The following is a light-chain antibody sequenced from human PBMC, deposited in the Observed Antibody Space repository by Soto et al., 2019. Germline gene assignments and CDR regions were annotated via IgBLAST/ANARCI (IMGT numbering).Light chain of an antibody. J-gene: IGLJ1*01. CDR1: SSDVGRYNY. Sequence: QSVLAQPASVSGSRGQSITISCTGTSSDVGRYNYVSWFQQHPGKVPKLIIYDVSNWPSGVSDRFSGSKSGNTASLTISGLQPEDEAEYYCSSFTSSSTFVFGTRTKVTVL. CDR2: DVS. V-gene: IGLV2-14*03. CDR3: SSFTSSSTFV.